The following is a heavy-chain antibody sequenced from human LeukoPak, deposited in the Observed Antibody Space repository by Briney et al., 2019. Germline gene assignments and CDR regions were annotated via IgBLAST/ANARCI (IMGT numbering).Heavy chain of an antibody. V-gene: IGHV5-51*01. CDR3: ARALVGAATLSY. Sequence: GESLKISCKGSGYSSTTYWIAWVRHMHGKGLEWMGVIYPGDSDTRYSPSFQGQVTLSADKSISTAYLQWSSLKASDTAIYYCARALVGAATLSYWGQGTLVTVSS. D-gene: IGHD1-26*01. CDR2: IYPGDSDT. CDR1: GYSSTTYW. J-gene: IGHJ4*02.